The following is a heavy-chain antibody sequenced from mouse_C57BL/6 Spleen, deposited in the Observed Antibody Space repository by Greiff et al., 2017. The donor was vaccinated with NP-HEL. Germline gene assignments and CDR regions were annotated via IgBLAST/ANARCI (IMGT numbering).Heavy chain of an antibody. Sequence: EVKLVESGGDLVKPGGSLKLSCAASGFTFSSYGMSWVRQTPDKRLEWVATISSGGSYTYYPDSVKGRFTISRDHAKNTLYLQMSSLKSEDTAMYHCARLDSSGYWGQGTTLTVSS. CDR3: ARLDSSGY. CDR2: ISSGGSYT. D-gene: IGHD3-2*02. V-gene: IGHV5-6*01. CDR1: GFTFSSYG. J-gene: IGHJ2*01.